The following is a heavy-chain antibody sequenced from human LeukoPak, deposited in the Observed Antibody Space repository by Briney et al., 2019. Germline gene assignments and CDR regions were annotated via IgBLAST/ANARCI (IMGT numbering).Heavy chain of an antibody. CDR2: IYYSGST. D-gene: IGHD3-3*01. J-gene: IGHJ4*02. Sequence: SETLSLTCTVSGGPIISYYWGGIRQPPGKGLKWIGYIYYSGSTNYNPSLKSRVTISVDTSKNQFSLKLSSVTAADTAVYYCARHFGGDFDYWGQGTLVTVSS. CDR1: GGPIISYY. V-gene: IGHV4-59*08. CDR3: ARHFGGDFDY.